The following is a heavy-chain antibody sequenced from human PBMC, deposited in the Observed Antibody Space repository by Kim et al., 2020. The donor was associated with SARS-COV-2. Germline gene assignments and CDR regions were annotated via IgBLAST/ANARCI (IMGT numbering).Heavy chain of an antibody. CDR2: IYNSGST. D-gene: IGHD2-2*02. CDR1: GGSISSHY. CDR3: ARAIAKNWFDP. V-gene: IGHV4-59*11. J-gene: IGHJ5*02. Sequence: SETLSLTCIVSGGSISSHYWSWTRMPPGKGLEWIGNIYNSGSTNYNPSLKSRVTISVDTSKNQFSLKLSSVTAADTAVYYCARAIAKNWFDPWGQGTLVT.